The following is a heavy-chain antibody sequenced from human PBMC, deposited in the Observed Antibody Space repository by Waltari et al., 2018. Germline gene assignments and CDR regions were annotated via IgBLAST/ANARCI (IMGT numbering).Heavy chain of an antibody. D-gene: IGHD3-16*01. J-gene: IGHJ4*02. CDR2: IRPDGGEN. Sequence: EVQLVESGGGLVQPGGSLRVSCPASTFSFSRYWMAWFRQAPGKGLEWVATIRPDGGENFYVDSVKGRFSISRDNAKNSFYLQMNSLRVEDTAIFYCATMGAGRAPDYWGQGTLVTVSS. CDR3: ATMGAGRAPDY. CDR1: TFSFSRYW. V-gene: IGHV3-7*03.